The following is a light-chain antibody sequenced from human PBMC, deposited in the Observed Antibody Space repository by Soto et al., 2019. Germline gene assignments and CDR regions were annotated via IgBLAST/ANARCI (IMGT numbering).Light chain of an antibody. CDR1: QSVTSTH. Sequence: EIVLTQSPGTLSLSPGERATLSCRASQSVTSTHLAWYQQKPGQAPRLLIYGASTRATGIPARFSGSGSGTDFSLSVSGLQPEDFATYYCQQSYSIPIWTFGHGTKVDIK. CDR2: GAS. J-gene: IGKJ1*01. V-gene: IGKV3-20*01. CDR3: QQSYSIPIWT.